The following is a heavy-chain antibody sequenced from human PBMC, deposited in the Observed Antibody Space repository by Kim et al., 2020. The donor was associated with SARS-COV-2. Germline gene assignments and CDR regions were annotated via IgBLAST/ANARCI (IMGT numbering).Heavy chain of an antibody. Sequence: GGSLRLSCSGSGFTFSNYAMSWVRRAPGQGLEWVSTVSGSGGTTDYVDSVKGRFTISRGNFKNMLYLQMNSLRAEDTAIYYCVKDVTPDSNVLLFHHYDGMDDWGQGTTVIVSS. CDR2: VSGSGGTT. V-gene: IGHV3-23*01. CDR1: GFTFSNYA. CDR3: VKDVTPDSNVLLFHHYDGMDD. J-gene: IGHJ6*02. D-gene: IGHD4-4*01.